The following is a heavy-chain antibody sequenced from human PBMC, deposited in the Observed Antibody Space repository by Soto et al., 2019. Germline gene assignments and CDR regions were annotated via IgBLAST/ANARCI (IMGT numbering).Heavy chain of an antibody. Sequence: QVHLVQSGAEVKKPGASVKVSCKASGYTFTSYGITWVRQATGQGLEWMGWISAHNGNTDYAQKLQGRVIVTRDTSTSTAYMELRSLRSDDTAVYYCARWRYGDYWGQGALVTVSS. CDR3: ARWRYGDY. CDR2: ISAHNGNT. J-gene: IGHJ4*02. CDR1: GYTFTSYG. D-gene: IGHD1-1*01. V-gene: IGHV1-18*01.